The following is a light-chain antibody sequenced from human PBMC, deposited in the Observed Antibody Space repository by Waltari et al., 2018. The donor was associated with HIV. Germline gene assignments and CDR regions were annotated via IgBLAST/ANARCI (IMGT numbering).Light chain of an antibody. CDR3: QSYDISLTGLWV. J-gene: IGLJ3*02. V-gene: IGLV1-40*01. Sequence: TQPPSVSGAPGQSVRISCRGNAPHTGAGLVVHWYRQSPRTAPKLVIYGDTVRPSGVTDRFSGSRSLNSVSLDISGLRAEDAGDYYCQSYDISLTGLWVFGGGTKLTVL. CDR1: APHTGAGLV. CDR2: GDT.